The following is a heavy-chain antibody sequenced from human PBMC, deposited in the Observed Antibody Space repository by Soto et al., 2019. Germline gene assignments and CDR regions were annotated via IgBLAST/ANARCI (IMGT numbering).Heavy chain of an antibody. V-gene: IGHV1-18*01. CDR3: ARSYYYYVWGSYRPAHFAY. CDR2: ISAYNGNT. Sequence: ASVKVSCKASGYTFTSYGISWVRQAPGQGLEWMGWISAYNGNTNYAQKLQGRVTMTTDTSTSTAYMELRSLRSDDTAVYYCARSYYYYVWGSYRPAHFAYWGQGTLVTVSS. D-gene: IGHD3-16*02. J-gene: IGHJ4*02. CDR1: GYTFTSYG.